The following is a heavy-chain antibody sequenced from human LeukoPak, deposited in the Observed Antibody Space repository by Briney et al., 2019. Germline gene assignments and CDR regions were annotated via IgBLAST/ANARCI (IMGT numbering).Heavy chain of an antibody. V-gene: IGHV4-59*01. Sequence: SETLSLTCTDSGGSISSYFWNWIRQPPGKGLEWIWYIYYSGSTNYNPSLKSRVTISVDTSKNQFSLRLRSVTAADTAVYYCARGQPLNDYYYYGMDVLGQGTTVTVSS. CDR2: IYYSGST. CDR3: ARGQPLNDYYYYGMDV. J-gene: IGHJ6*02. CDR1: GGSISSYF. D-gene: IGHD6-13*01.